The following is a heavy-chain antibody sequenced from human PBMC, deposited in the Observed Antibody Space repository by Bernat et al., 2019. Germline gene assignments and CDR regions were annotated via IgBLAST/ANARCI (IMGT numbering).Heavy chain of an antibody. J-gene: IGHJ4*02. CDR3: ARGRGGYCSGGSCHLDY. D-gene: IGHD2-15*01. CDR2: IYSGGST. V-gene: IGHV3-NL1*01. Sequence: QVQLAESGGGVVQPGRSLRLSCAASGFTFSSYGMHWVRQAPGKGLEWVSVIYSGGSTYYADSVKGRFTISRDNSKNTLYLQMNSLRAEDTAVYYCARGRGGYCSGGSCHLDYWGQGTLVTGSS. CDR1: GFTFSSYG.